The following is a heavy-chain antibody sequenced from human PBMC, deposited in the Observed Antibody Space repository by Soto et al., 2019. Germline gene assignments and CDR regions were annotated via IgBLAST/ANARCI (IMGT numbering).Heavy chain of an antibody. V-gene: IGHV3-23*01. CDR1: GFTFSNYA. CDR2: ISGSVGST. CDR3: AKAGGAAGTVDYFDY. Sequence: GGSLRLSCAASGFTFSNYAINWVRQSPGKGLEWVSVISGSVGSTYYADSVKGRFTITRDNSKNTLYLQMNSLRAEDTAVYYCAKAGGAAGTVDYFDYWGQGTLVTVSS. J-gene: IGHJ4*02. D-gene: IGHD6-13*01.